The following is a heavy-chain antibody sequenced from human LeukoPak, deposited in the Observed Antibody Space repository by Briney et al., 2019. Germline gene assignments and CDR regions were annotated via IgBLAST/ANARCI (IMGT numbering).Heavy chain of an antibody. CDR1: GFTVSSNY. CDR3: ARTIAAAFDY. CDR2: IYSVGTT. D-gene: IGHD6-13*01. J-gene: IGHJ4*02. V-gene: IGHV3-66*02. Sequence: GGSLRLSCAASGFTVSSNYMSWVRQAPGKGLEWVLVIYSVGTTYYADSVKGRFTISRDSSKNTVYLQMNSLRVEDTAVYYCARTIAAAFDYWGQGTLVTVSS.